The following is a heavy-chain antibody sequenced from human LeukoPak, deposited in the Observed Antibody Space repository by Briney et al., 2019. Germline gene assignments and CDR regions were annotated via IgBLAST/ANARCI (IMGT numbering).Heavy chain of an antibody. D-gene: IGHD2-21*02. Sequence: GGSLRLSCAASGFTFDDYGMYWVRQAPRKGLDSVSLISGDGGRTSYAESVKGRFIISRDNSKNSLYLQMNSLRTEDTAIYYCARDMSRYAATAITHWGQGTLVTVSS. CDR1: GFTFDDYG. CDR2: ISGDGGRT. J-gene: IGHJ4*02. CDR3: ARDMSRYAATAITH. V-gene: IGHV3-43*02.